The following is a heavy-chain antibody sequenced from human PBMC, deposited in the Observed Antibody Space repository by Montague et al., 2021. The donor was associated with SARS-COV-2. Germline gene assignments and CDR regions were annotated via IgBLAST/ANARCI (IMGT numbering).Heavy chain of an antibody. CDR2: LYYSGST. V-gene: IGHV4-39*01. CDR1: GGSISSGSYY. D-gene: IGHD2-2*01. CDR3: ARLHCSSTSCYYLFFAETSHFDY. Sequence: SETLSLTCTVSGGSISSGSYYWGWIRQPPGKGLEWIGSLYYSGSTYYNPSLKSRVTISVDTSKNQFSLKLSSVTAADTAVYYCARLHCSSTSCYYLFFAETSHFDYWGQGTLVTVSS. J-gene: IGHJ4*02.